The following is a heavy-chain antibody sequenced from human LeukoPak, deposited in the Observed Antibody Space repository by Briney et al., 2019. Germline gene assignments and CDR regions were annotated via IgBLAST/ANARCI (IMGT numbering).Heavy chain of an antibody. CDR1: GYTFTSYY. Sequence: ASVKVSCKASGYTFTSYYMHWVRQAPGQGLEWMGWIIPNSGGTKYAQKFQDRVTMTRDTSISTAYMELSSLTYDDTAVYYCARGVLLQGRGAFDIWGQGAMVTVSS. CDR2: IIPNSGGT. V-gene: IGHV1-2*02. D-gene: IGHD1-26*01. CDR3: ARGVLLQGRGAFDI. J-gene: IGHJ3*02.